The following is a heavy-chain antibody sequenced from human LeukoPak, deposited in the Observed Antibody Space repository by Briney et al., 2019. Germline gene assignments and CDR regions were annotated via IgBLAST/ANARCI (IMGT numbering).Heavy chain of an antibody. CDR2: IGISSGNT. CDR1: GFTFSDYS. Sequence: GGSLRLSCAASGFTFSDYSMNWIRQAPGKGLEWISYIGISSGNTKYADSVKGRFTISGDKAKNSLYLQMNSLRVEDTAVYYCARDYKYAFDNWGQGTLVTVSS. J-gene: IGHJ4*02. V-gene: IGHV3-11*06. CDR3: ARDYKYAFDN. D-gene: IGHD5-24*01.